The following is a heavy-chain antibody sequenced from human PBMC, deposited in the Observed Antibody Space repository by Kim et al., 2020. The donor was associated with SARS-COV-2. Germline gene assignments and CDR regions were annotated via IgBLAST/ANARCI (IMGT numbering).Heavy chain of an antibody. CDR3: AGAHYGAVAGISVDY. D-gene: IGHD6-19*01. CDR2: ISYDGSNK. J-gene: IGHJ4*02. CDR1: GFTFSSYA. V-gene: IGHV3-30*04. Sequence: GGSLRLSCAASGFTFSSYAMHWVRQAPGKGLEWVAIISYDGSNKYYVDSVKGRFTISRDNSKNTLYLQMNSLRAEDTAVYYCAGAHYGAVAGISVDYWGQGTLVTVSS.